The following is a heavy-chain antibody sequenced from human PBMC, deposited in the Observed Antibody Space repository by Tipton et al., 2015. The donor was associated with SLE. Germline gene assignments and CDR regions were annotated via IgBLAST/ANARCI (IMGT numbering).Heavy chain of an antibody. CDR2: IYHSGST. J-gene: IGHJ4*02. CDR1: GYSISSGYY. V-gene: IGHV4-38-2*01. Sequence: TLSLTCAVSGYSISSGYYWGWIRQPPGKGLEWIGSIYHSGSTYYNPSLKSRVTISVDTSKNQFSLKLSSVTAADTAVYYCARGVTYYDFWSGYYPYYFDYWGQGTLVTVSS. D-gene: IGHD3-3*01. CDR3: ARGVTYYDFWSGYYPYYFDY.